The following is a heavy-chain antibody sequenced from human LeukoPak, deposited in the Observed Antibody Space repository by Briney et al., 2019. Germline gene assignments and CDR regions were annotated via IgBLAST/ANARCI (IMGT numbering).Heavy chain of an antibody. V-gene: IGHV4-59*01. CDR3: ATIRDTALRYWYFDL. D-gene: IGHD5-18*01. CDR2: IYYSGST. Sequence: SETLSLTCTVSGGSISSYYWSWIRQPPGKGLEWIGYIYYSGSTSYNPSLKSRVSISVDTSKNQFSLKLSSVTAADTAVYNCATIRDTALRYWYFDLWGRGTLVTVSS. CDR1: GGSISSYY. J-gene: IGHJ2*01.